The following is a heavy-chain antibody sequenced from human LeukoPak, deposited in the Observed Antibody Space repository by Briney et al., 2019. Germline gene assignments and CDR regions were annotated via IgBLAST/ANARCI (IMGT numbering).Heavy chain of an antibody. CDR2: IHYTGST. CDR3: ARARGSSGWVDY. Sequence: SETLSLTCTVSAGSISSYYWNWIRQPPGKGLEWIGYIHYTGSTNYNPSLKSRVTISVDTSKNQFSLKLSSVTAADTAVYYCARARGSSGWVDYWGQGTLVTVSS. V-gene: IGHV4-59*01. CDR1: AGSISSYY. J-gene: IGHJ4*02. D-gene: IGHD6-19*01.